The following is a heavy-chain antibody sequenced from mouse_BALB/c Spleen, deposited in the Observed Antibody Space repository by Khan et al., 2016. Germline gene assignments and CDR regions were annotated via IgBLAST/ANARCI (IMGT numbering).Heavy chain of an antibody. Sequence: EVKLEESGGGLVQPGGSMKLSCVASGFTFSNYWMNWVRQSPEKGLEWVAEIRLQSNNYATYYADSVKGRFTISRADSKSSVYLQMNNLRAEDTGINDCSRDGYMDYWGQGTTLTVSS. CDR3: SRDGYMDY. J-gene: IGHJ2*01. D-gene: IGHD2-3*01. CDR1: GFTFSNYW. V-gene: IGHV6-6*02. CDR2: IRLQSNNYAT.